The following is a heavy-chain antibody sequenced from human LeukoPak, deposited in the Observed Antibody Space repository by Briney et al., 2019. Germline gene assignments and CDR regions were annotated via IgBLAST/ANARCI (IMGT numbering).Heavy chain of an antibody. Sequence: QAGGSLRLSCAASGFTFSTYRMHWVRQPPGKGLVWVSRINGDGTQTNYADSVKGRFTVSRDNAKNTLYLQMNSLRADDTAVYFCIRDLRDHDYWGQGALVTVSS. CDR3: IRDLRDHDY. V-gene: IGHV3-74*01. J-gene: IGHJ4*02. CDR1: GFTFSTYR. CDR2: INGDGTQT.